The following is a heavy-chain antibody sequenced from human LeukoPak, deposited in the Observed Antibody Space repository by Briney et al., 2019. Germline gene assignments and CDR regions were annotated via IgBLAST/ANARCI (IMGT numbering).Heavy chain of an antibody. D-gene: IGHD3-22*01. CDR1: GGTFSSYA. CDR2: IIPIFGTA. Sequence: ASVKVSCKASGGTFSSYAISWVRQAPGQGLEWMGGIIPIFGTANYAQKFQGRVTITADKSTSTAYMELSSLRSEDTAVYYCARDLAYYYDSSGYATDAFDIWGQGTMVTVPS. J-gene: IGHJ3*02. V-gene: IGHV1-69*06. CDR3: ARDLAYYYDSSGYATDAFDI.